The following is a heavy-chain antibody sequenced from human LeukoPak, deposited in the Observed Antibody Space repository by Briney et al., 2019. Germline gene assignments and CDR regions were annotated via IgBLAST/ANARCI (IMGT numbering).Heavy chain of an antibody. J-gene: IGHJ4*02. D-gene: IGHD6-19*01. CDR3: VRAGWELDY. CDR1: GFNFREYW. CDR2: IKEDGSEI. V-gene: IGHV3-7*01. Sequence: GGSLRLSCAASGFNFREYWMSWVRHAPGKGLQWVAHIKEDGSEIYYLDSVKGRFTIARDDAKNSLYLHMNSLRAEDTALYYCVRAGWELDYWGQGTPVTVSS.